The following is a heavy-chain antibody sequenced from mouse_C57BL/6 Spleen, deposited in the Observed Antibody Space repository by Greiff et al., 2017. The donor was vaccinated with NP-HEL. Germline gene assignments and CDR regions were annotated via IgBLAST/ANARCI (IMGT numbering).Heavy chain of an antibody. D-gene: IGHD4-1*01. CDR2: IYPRSGNT. CDR1: GYTFTSYG. J-gene: IGHJ2*01. CDR3: ARIETGYYFDY. Sequence: QVKLGEAGAELARPGASVKLSCKASGYTFTSYGISWVKPRTGQGLEWIGEIYPRSGNTYYNEKFKCKATLTADKSSSTAYMELRSLTSEDSAVYFCARIETGYYFDYWGQGTTLTVSS. V-gene: IGHV1-81*01.